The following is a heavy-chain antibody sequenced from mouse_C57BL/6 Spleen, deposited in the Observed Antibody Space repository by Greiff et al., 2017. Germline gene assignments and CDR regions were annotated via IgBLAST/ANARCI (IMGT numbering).Heavy chain of an antibody. Sequence: QVQLKQSGAELVKPGASVKISCKASGYAFSSYWMNWVKQRPGKGLEWIGQIYPGDGDTNYNGKFKGKATLTADKSSSTAYMQLSSLTSEDSAVYFCARGGYYDYGIYYAMDYWGQGTSVTVSS. D-gene: IGHD2-4*01. V-gene: IGHV1-80*01. J-gene: IGHJ4*01. CDR1: GYAFSSYW. CDR3: ARGGYYDYGIYYAMDY. CDR2: IYPGDGDT.